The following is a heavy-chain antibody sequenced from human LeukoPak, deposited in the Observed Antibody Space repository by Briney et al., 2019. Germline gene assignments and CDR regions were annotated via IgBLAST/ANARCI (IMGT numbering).Heavy chain of an antibody. D-gene: IGHD5-12*01. CDR1: GFTFSSYA. J-gene: IGHJ4*02. CDR3: AKDYDSPHYYFDY. Sequence: GGSLRLSCAASGFTFSSYAMHWVRQAPGKGLEWVAVISHDGSNKYYADSVKGRFTISRDNSKNTLYLQMNSLRAEDTAVYYCAKDYDSPHYYFDYWGQGTLVTVSS. CDR2: ISHDGSNK. V-gene: IGHV3-30-3*01.